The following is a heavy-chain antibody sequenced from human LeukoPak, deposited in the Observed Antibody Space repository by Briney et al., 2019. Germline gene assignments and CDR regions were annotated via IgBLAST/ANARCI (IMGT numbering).Heavy chain of an antibody. CDR2: IDSDGSST. CDR1: GFTFRTYW. CDR3: ARDNIRSLDY. J-gene: IGHJ4*02. Sequence: GGSLRLSCAASGFTFRTYWMHGVRQVPGKGLVWVSRIDSDGSSTSYADFVKGRFTISRDNARNTFYLQMNSLRVEDTAVYYCARDNIRSLDYWGQGTLVTVSS. V-gene: IGHV3-74*01. D-gene: IGHD1-14*01.